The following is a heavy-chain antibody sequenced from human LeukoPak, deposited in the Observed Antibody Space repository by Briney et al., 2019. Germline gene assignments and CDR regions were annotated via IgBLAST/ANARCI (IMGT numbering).Heavy chain of an antibody. J-gene: IGHJ4*02. V-gene: IGHV4-39*07. CDR3: AREYYYGSGSYYFDY. CDR1: GGSISSSTYY. CDR2: IYYSGRT. D-gene: IGHD3-10*01. Sequence: KASETLSLTCTVSGGSISSSTYYWGWIRQPPGKGLGWIANIYYSGRTNYNPSLKSRVTMSVDTSKNQFSLKLSSVTAADTAVYYCAREYYYGSGSYYFDYWGQGTLVTVSS.